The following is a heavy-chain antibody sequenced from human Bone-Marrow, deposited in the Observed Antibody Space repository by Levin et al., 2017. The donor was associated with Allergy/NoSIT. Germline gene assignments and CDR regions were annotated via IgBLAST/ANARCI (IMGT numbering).Heavy chain of an antibody. V-gene: IGHV1-24*01. CDR2: FEPEDGEP. J-gene: IGHJ4*02. CDR3: STARYHHTSRYQYYFDS. CDR1: GDTLSELS. Sequence: GESLKISCKVSGDTLSELSMHWVRQAPGKGLEWMGGFEPEDGEPIYAQKFQGRLTMTDDTSTDTAYMELSSLSFEDSAVYFCSTARYHHTSRYQYYFDSWGQGTLVTVSS. D-gene: IGHD3-16*02.